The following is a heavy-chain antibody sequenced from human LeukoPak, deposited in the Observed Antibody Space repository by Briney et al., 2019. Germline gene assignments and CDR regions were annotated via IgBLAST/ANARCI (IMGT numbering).Heavy chain of an antibody. CDR2: ISGAGGST. CDR1: GFTFSTCG. Sequence: GGSLRLSCAASGFTFSTCGMSWVRQAPGKGLEWVSAISGAGGSTYYADSLKGRFTISRDNSKNTLYLQMNSLRVEDTAIYYCAKRVAYSSGYYWDYWGQGTLVTVSS. V-gene: IGHV3-23*01. J-gene: IGHJ4*02. D-gene: IGHD6-19*01. CDR3: AKRVAYSSGYYWDY.